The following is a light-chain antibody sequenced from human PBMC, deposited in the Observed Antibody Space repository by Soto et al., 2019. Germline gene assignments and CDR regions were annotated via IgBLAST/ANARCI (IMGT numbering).Light chain of an antibody. J-gene: IGLJ2*01. CDR1: SSDVGGYNS. Sequence: QSALTQPPSASGSPGQSVTISCTGTSSDVGGYNSVSWYQHHPGKAPKLMIYAVSRRPSRVPDRFSGSKSGNTASLTVSGLQAEDEADYYCSSYSGSINVVFGGGTKLIVL. CDR2: AVS. V-gene: IGLV2-8*01. CDR3: SSYSGSINVV.